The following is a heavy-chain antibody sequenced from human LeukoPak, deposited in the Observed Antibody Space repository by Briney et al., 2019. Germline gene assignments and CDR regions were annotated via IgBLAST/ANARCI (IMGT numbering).Heavy chain of an antibody. J-gene: IGHJ5*02. CDR1: GFSFGGFW. V-gene: IGHV3-74*01. D-gene: IGHD3-22*01. Sequence: PGGSLRLSCAASGFSFGGFWMHWDRQAPGKGLVWVSRISSDGSSTSYADSVKGRSTNSRDNAKNTLYLQMSSLRAEDTAVYYCARVVSGYTDSWFDPWGQGTLVTVSS. CDR3: ARVVSGYTDSWFDP. CDR2: ISSDGSST.